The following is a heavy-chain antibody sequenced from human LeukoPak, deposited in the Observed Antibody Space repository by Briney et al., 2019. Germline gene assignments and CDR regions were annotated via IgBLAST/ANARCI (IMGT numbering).Heavy chain of an antibody. CDR2: VSPPGGGT. J-gene: IGHJ4*02. Sequence: GGSLRLSCAASGFTFSSYAMNWVRQAPGKGLEWLSGVSPPGGGTYYADSVKGRFTISRDDSKNTLSLQMNSLRVEDTAVYYCARDLAWGAFDYWGQGTLVTVSS. D-gene: IGHD7-27*01. V-gene: IGHV3-23*01. CDR3: ARDLAWGAFDY. CDR1: GFTFSSYA.